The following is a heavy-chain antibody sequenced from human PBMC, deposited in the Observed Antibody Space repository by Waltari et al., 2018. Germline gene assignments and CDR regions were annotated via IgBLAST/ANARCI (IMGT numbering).Heavy chain of an antibody. CDR3: ARGGFLKSIIIVVMDFDY. CDR2: IRGYKGDT. J-gene: IGHJ4*02. V-gene: IGHV1-18*01. CDR1: GYTFSNYG. D-gene: IGHD3-22*01. Sequence: QVQLVQSGAEVKKPGASVKVSCKASGYTFSNYGISWVRQVPGQGLEWMGWIRGYKGDTKYAKKFQGRVTMTTDTSTSTAYMEVRSLRSDDTAVYYCARGGFLKSIIIVVMDFDYWGQGTLVTVSS.